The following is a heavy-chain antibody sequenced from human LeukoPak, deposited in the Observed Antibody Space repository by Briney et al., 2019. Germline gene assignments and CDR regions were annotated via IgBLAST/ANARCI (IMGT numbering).Heavy chain of an antibody. J-gene: IGHJ5*02. CDR2: IYYSGST. D-gene: IGHD6-13*01. CDR1: GYSISSGYY. CDR3: ARRSRSWDWFDP. V-gene: IGHV4-38-2*02. Sequence: PSETLSLTCTVSGYSISSGYYWGWIRQPPGKGLEWIGYIYYSGSTNYNPSLKSRVTISVDTSKNQFSLKLSSVTAADTAVYYCARRSRSWDWFDPWGQGTLVTVSS.